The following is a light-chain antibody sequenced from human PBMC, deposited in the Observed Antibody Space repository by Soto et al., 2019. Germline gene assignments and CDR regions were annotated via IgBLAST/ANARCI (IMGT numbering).Light chain of an antibody. CDR1: SSDVGSYNL. V-gene: IGLV2-23*01. Sequence: QSVLTQPASVSGSPGQSITISCTGTSSDVGSYNLVSWYQQHPGKAPKLMIYEDNRRPSGVSNRFSGSKSGNTASLTISGLQAEDEADYYCSSYAGSSTYVFGTGTKVTVL. J-gene: IGLJ1*01. CDR3: SSYAGSSTYV. CDR2: EDN.